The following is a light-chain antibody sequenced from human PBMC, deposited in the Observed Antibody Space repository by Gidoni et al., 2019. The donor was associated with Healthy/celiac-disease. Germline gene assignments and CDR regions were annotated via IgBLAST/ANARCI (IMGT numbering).Light chain of an antibody. CDR3: QQRSNWPPT. Sequence: EIVLTQSPATLSLSPGARTTLSCSVSQSVSSYLAWYQQKPGQAPRLLIYDASNRATGIPARFSGSGSGTDFTLTISRLEPEDFAVYYCQQRSNWPPTFGGGTKVEIK. CDR2: DAS. CDR1: QSVSSY. V-gene: IGKV3-11*01. J-gene: IGKJ4*01.